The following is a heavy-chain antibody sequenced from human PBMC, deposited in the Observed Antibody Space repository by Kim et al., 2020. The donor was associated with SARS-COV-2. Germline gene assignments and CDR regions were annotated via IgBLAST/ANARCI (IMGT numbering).Heavy chain of an antibody. CDR1: GFTFSSFG. CDR3: GRGSLAPDR. J-gene: IGHJ4*02. Sequence: WGSLRLSCAVSGFTFSSFGMTWVRQAPGQGLEWVASISGSGGSTFYADSVKGRFTISRDNPKNTLFLQMNSLRGEDTAVYYCGRGSLAPDRWGQGTLGTV. V-gene: IGHV3-23*01. D-gene: IGHD2-2*01. CDR2: ISGSGGST.